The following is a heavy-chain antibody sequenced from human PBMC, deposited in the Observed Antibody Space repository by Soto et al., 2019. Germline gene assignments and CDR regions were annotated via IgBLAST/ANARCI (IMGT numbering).Heavy chain of an antibody. V-gene: IGHV5-10-1*01. CDR3: ARHIGTYCTNGVCRSHDAFDI. Sequence: RGESLKISCKGSGYSFTSYWISWVRQMPGKGLEWMGRIDPSDSYTNYSPSFQGHVTISADKSISTAYLQWSSLKASDTAMYYCARHIGTYCTNGVCRSHDAFDIWGQGTMVTVSS. CDR2: IDPSDSYT. D-gene: IGHD2-8*01. CDR1: GYSFTSYW. J-gene: IGHJ3*02.